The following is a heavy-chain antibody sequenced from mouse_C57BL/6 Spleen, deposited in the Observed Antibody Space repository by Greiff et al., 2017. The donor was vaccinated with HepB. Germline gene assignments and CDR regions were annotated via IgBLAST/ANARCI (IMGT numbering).Heavy chain of an antibody. J-gene: IGHJ2*01. CDR1: GYTFTSYG. CDR2: IYPRSGNT. D-gene: IGHD1-1*01. CDR3: AREGITTVVVCDY. V-gene: IGHV1-81*01. Sequence: QVQLKESGAELARPGASVKLSCKASGYTFTSYGISWVKQRTGQGLEWIGEIYPRSGNTYYNEKFKGKATLTADKSSSTAYMELRSLTSEDSAVYFCAREGITTVVVCDYWGQGTTLTVSS.